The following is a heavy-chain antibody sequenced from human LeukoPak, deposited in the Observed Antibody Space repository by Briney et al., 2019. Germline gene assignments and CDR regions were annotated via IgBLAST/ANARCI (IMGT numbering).Heavy chain of an antibody. CDR3: AREQSGYADFDY. D-gene: IGHD5-12*01. Sequence: TSETLSLTCTVSGYSISSGYYWGWIRQPPGKGLEWIGSIYHSGSTYYNPSLKSRVTISVDTSKNQFSLKLSSVTAADTAVYYCAREQSGYADFDYWGQGTLVTVSS. V-gene: IGHV4-38-2*02. CDR1: GYSISSGYY. J-gene: IGHJ4*02. CDR2: IYHSGST.